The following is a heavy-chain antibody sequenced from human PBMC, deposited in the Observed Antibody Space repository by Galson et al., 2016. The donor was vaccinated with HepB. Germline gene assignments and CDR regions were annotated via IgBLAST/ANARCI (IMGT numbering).Heavy chain of an antibody. D-gene: IGHD3-9*01. Sequence: SVKVSCKASGGTFNSYAISWVRQAPGQGLEWMGGILPDFGTANYAQKFQGRLTITADISTNTAYLELSSLRSADTAVYYCARYCDSLTACRESRFDYWGQGTLVTVSS. CDR2: ILPDFGTA. CDR3: ARYCDSLTACRESRFDY. CDR1: GGTFNSYA. J-gene: IGHJ4*02. V-gene: IGHV1-69*06.